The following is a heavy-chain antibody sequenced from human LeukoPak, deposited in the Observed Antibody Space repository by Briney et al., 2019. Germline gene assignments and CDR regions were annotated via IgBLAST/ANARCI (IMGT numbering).Heavy chain of an antibody. CDR3: ARDMGYGDIYLDY. J-gene: IGHJ4*02. CDR2: IYYSGST. Sequence: SETLSLTCTVSGGSISSYYWSWIRQPPGKGLEWIGYIYYSGSTNYNPSLKSRVTISVDTSKNQFSLKLSSVTAADTAVYYCARDMGYGDIYLDYWGQGTLVTVSS. CDR1: GGSISSYY. D-gene: IGHD4-17*01. V-gene: IGHV4-59*01.